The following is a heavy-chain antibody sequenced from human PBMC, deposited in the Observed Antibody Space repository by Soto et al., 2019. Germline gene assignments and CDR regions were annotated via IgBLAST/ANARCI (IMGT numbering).Heavy chain of an antibody. Sequence: ASVKVSCKTSGYTFTTYGINWVRQAPGQGLEWMGWISPYNGNTKYAQSLQGRVTMTTDKSTSTAYMELRSLRSDDTAVYYCARASPATHGASAKHSCFEPWHQGTRVIFAS. D-gene: IGHD1-26*01. CDR3: ARASPATHGASAKHSCFEP. CDR2: ISPYNGNT. J-gene: IGHJ5*02. CDR1: GYTFTTYG. V-gene: IGHV1-18*04.